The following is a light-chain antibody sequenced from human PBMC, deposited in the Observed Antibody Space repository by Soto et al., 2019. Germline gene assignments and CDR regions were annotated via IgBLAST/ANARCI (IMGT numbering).Light chain of an antibody. CDR2: EDS. V-gene: IGLV2-14*01. CDR3: SSFTTSSTLV. CDR1: SSDVGGYNY. Sequence: QSVLTQPASVSGSPGQSITISCTGTSSDVGGYNYVSWYQQHPGKAPKLMISEDSDRPSGISNRFSGSKSGNTASLTISGLQAEDEADYYCSSFTTSSTLVIGGGTKVTVL. J-gene: IGLJ2*01.